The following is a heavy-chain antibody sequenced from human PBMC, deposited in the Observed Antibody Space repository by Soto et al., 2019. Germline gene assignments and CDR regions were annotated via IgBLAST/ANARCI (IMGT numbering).Heavy chain of an antibody. CDR3: ARGEQYSGRIFDY. J-gene: IGHJ4*01. CDR1: GDSVSSNSAG. CDR2: TYYRSKWYY. D-gene: IGHD1-26*01. Sequence: TLSLTCAITGDSVSSNSAGWSWVRQSPSRGLEWLGRTYYRSKWYYEYAVSVRGRITINPDTSKNQYSLQLNSVTPEDTAVYFCARGEQYSGRIFDYWGQGTLVTVSS. V-gene: IGHV6-1*01.